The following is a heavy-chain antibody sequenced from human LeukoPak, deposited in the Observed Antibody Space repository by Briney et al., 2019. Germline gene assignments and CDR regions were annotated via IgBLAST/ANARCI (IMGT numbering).Heavy chain of an antibody. D-gene: IGHD3-9*01. CDR1: GGSISSYY. Sequence: SETLSLTCTVSGGSISSYYWSWIRQPAGKGLEWIGRIYTSGSTNYNPSLKSRVTMSVDTSKNQFSLKLSSVTAADTAVYYCARVVGEYDILTGYYGPVYYYMDVWGKGTTVTISS. V-gene: IGHV4-4*07. J-gene: IGHJ6*03. CDR2: IYTSGST. CDR3: ARVVGEYDILTGYYGPVYYYMDV.